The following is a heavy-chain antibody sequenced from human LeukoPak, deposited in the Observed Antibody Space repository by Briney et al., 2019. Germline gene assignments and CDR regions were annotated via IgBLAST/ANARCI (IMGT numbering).Heavy chain of an antibody. CDR2: IYTSGST. J-gene: IGHJ4*02. V-gene: IGHV4-61*02. CDR1: GGSISSGSYY. CDR3: AREYYYDSSGSPGVDY. Sequence: SQTLSLTCTVSGGSISSGSYYWSWIRQPAGKGLEWIGRIYTSGSTNYNPSLKSRVTISVDTSKNQFSLKLSSVTAADTAVYYCAREYYYDSSGSPGVDYWGQGTLVTVSS. D-gene: IGHD3-22*01.